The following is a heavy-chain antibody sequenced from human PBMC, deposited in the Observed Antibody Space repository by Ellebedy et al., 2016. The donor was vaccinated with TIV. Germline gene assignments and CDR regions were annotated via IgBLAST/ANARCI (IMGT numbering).Heavy chain of an antibody. V-gene: IGHV3-15*07. J-gene: IGHJ4*02. CDR2: IKSKTAGGAT. CDR1: GFTFNAAW. D-gene: IGHD2-2*01. Sequence: GESLKISCAASGFTFNAAWMNWVRQAPGKGLEWVGRIKSKTAGGATDYAAPVKGRFTISRDDSKNMLYLQMDSLRSEDTAVYYCAILQICSSCSYDFWGQGTPVTVSS. CDR3: AILQICSSCSYDF.